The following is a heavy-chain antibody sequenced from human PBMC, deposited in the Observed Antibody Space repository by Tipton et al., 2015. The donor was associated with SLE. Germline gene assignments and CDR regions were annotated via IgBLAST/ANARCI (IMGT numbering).Heavy chain of an antibody. CDR3: ARRLTRYSGYDYFDY. J-gene: IGHJ4*02. CDR1: GYSISSGYY. Sequence: LRLSCTVSGYSISSGYYWGWIRQPPGKGLEWIGSIYYSGSTNYNPSLKSRVTISVDTSKNQFSLKLSSVTAADTAVYYCARRLTRYSGYDYFDYWGQGTLVTVSS. V-gene: IGHV4-38-2*02. CDR2: IYYSGST. D-gene: IGHD5-12*01.